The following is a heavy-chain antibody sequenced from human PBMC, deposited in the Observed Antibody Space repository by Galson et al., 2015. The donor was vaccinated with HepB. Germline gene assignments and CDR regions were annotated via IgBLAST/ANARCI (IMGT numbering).Heavy chain of an antibody. CDR1: GFTFSTST. CDR2: LSSTGTTI. CDR3: ARDRFLAGAYWCFDL. J-gene: IGHJ2*01. D-gene: IGHD3-10*01. V-gene: IGHV3-48*02. Sequence: SLRLSCAASGFTFSTSTMNWVRQAPGKGLEWVSYLSSTGTTIYYADSVKGRFTVSRDNAKNSLFLQMNSLRDEDTAVYYCARDRFLAGAYWCFDLWGRGTLVTVSS.